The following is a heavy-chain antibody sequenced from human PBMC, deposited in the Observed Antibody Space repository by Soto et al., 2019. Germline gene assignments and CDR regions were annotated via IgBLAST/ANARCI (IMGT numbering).Heavy chain of an antibody. D-gene: IGHD6-13*01. CDR1: GFVFTKLW. CDR2: IDTSGHST. CDR3: AKDSWYFDL. Sequence: GGTLRLSCEASGFVFTKLWMHWVRHVPGKGLVWVARIDTSGHSTNYAESVKGRFTISRDNAKNTVSLQMNSLRVEDTGVYYCAKDSWYFDLWTQGSQVTVXS. J-gene: IGHJ4*02. V-gene: IGHV3-74*01.